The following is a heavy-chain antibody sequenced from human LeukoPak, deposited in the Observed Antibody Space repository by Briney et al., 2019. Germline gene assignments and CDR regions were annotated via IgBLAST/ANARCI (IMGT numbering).Heavy chain of an antibody. D-gene: IGHD3-10*01. CDR2: IDPNSGGT. CDR3: ARGPYSTYYYGSGSYHFDY. J-gene: IGHJ4*02. V-gene: IGHV1-2*02. CDR1: GYTFTGYY. Sequence: ASVKVSCKASGYTFTGYYMHWVRQAPGQGLEWMGWIDPNSGGTNYAQKFQGRVTMTRDTSISTAYMELSRLRSDDTAVYYCARGPYSTYYYGSGSYHFDYWGQGTLVTVSS.